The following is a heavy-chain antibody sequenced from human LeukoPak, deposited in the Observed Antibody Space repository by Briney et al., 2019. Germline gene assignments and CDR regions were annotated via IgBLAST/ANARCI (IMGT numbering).Heavy chain of an antibody. CDR3: ARDVGVWFGELLSGLLDY. CDR2: IIPIFGTA. J-gene: IGHJ4*02. V-gene: IGHV1-69*13. Sequence: GASVKVSCKASGGTFSSYAISWVRQAPGQGLEWMGGIIPIFGTANYAQKFQGRVTITADESTSTAYTELSSLRSEDTAVYYCARDVGVWFGELLSGLLDYWGQGTLVTVSS. CDR1: GGTFSSYA. D-gene: IGHD3-10*01.